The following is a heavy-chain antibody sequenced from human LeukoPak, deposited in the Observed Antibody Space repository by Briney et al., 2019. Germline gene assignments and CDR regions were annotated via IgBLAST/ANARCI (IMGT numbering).Heavy chain of an antibody. CDR3: ERDPGGLHAY. V-gene: IGHV1-2*02. CDR2: INPNSGGT. CDR1: GYTFTGNY. Sequence: ASVKVSCKASGYTFTGNYMHWVRQAPGQGLEWMGGINPNSGGTNYAQQFQGTATMTRDTSISTAYMELRRLRSDDTAVYYCERDPGGLHAYWGQGTLVTASS. J-gene: IGHJ4*02. D-gene: IGHD4-11*01.